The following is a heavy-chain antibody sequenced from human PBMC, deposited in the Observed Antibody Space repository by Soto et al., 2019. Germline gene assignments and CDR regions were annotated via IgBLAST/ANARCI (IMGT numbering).Heavy chain of an antibody. J-gene: IGHJ5*01. CDR3: AREGGVLRLSNWFDS. V-gene: IGHV4-61*01. CDR1: GDSVTSTSYY. CDR2: SYYNGDT. Sequence: SETLSLTCTVSGDSVTSTSYYWSWVRQSPGRGLEWLGYSYYNGDTNYNPSLKSRVTISVDTSKNQFSLKLTSLTAADTGVYYCAREGGVLRLSNWFDSWGRGIQVTV. D-gene: IGHD3-3*01.